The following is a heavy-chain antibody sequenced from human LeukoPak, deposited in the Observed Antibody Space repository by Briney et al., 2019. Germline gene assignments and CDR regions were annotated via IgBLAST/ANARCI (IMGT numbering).Heavy chain of an antibody. CDR3: ARQGDYVVDY. J-gene: IGHJ4*02. V-gene: IGHV4-4*01. CDR1: GGSISSGYW. Sequence: PSGTLSLTCTVSGGSISSGYWWSWVRQPPGKGLEWIAEIHHSGSANYNPSLKSRVTISVDKSNNQFSLNLSSVTAADTAVYCCARQGDYVVDYWGQGTLVTVSS. CDR2: IHHSGSA. D-gene: IGHD3-16*01.